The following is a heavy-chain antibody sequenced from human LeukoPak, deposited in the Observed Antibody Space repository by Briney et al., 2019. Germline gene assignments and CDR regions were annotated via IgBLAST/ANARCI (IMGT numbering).Heavy chain of an antibody. J-gene: IGHJ4*02. CDR3: AKEVGAPQTYYYDSSGSLEDY. CDR1: GFSFSSHW. V-gene: IGHV3-74*01. CDR2: IKTDGRST. D-gene: IGHD3-22*01. Sequence: PGGSLRLSCAFSGFSFSSHWMHWVRQAPGKGLEWVSRIKTDGRSTDYADSVKSRFTISRDNSKNTLYLQMNSLRAEDTAVYYCAKEVGAPQTYYYDSSGSLEDYWGQGTLVTVSS.